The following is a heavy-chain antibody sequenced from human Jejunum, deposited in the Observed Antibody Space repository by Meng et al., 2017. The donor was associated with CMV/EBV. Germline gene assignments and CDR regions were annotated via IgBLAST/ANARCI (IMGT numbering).Heavy chain of an antibody. CDR3: AKAEGPTYYYDSSVSDH. Sequence: FTFPNYAMSWVRQAPGKGLEWVSGLSGSGGATHHADSVKGRFTISRDNSKNTLYLQMNSLRAEDTAVYFCAKAEGPTYYYDSSVSDHWGQGTLVTVSS. CDR2: LSGSGGAT. CDR1: FTFPNYA. D-gene: IGHD3-22*01. J-gene: IGHJ4*02. V-gene: IGHV3-23*01.